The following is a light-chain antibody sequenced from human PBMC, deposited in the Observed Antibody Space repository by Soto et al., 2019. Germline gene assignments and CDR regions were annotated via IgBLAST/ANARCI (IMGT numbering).Light chain of an antibody. V-gene: IGLV2-11*01. J-gene: IGLJ2*01. Sequence: QSVLTQPRSVSGSPGQSVTISCTGTSSDVGGYNYVSWYQQHPGKAPKLMIYDVSKRPSGVPDRFSGSKSGNTASLTISGPQAEDEADNYCCSYAGSYTWVFGEGTQLTVL. CDR3: CSYAGSYTWV. CDR2: DVS. CDR1: SSDVGGYNY.